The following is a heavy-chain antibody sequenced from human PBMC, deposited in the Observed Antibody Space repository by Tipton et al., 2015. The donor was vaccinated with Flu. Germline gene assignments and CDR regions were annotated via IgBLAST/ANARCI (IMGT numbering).Heavy chain of an antibody. CDR1: GYSISSGYY. Sequence: TLSLTCGVSGYSISSGYYWGWVRQPPGKGLEYIGTMRHSGNTYYNPSLKSRVTILVDTFRNRFSLNLSSVTAADTAVYYCVRDYYFDNSGSDAFDIWSQGTMVTVSS. CDR2: MRHSGNT. V-gene: IGHV4-38-2*02. J-gene: IGHJ3*02. D-gene: IGHD3-22*01. CDR3: VRDYYFDNSGSDAFDI.